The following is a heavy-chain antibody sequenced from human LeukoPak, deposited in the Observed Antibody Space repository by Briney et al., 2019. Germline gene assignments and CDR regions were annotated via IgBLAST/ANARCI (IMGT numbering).Heavy chain of an antibody. CDR2: IDPSDSYT. CDR1: GYSFTSYW. CDR3: ARLPTTKGAAAGTGY. V-gene: IGHV5-10-1*01. Sequence: GESLKISCKGSGYSFTSYWISWVRQMPGKGLGWMGRIDPSDSYTNYSPSFQGHVTISADKSISTAYLQWSSLKASDTAMYYCARLPTTKGAAAGTGYWGQGTLVTVSS. J-gene: IGHJ4*02. D-gene: IGHD6-13*01.